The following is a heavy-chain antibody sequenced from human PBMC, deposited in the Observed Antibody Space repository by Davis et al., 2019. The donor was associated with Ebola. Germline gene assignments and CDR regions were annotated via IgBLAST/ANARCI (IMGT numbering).Heavy chain of an antibody. J-gene: IGHJ4*02. D-gene: IGHD5-12*01. CDR1: GFTFDDYA. Sequence: GGSLRLSCAASGFTFDDYAMHWVRQAPGKGLEWVSGISWNSGSIGYADSVKGRFTISRDNAKNSLYLQMNSLRAEDTALYYCAKELNRGLIVATTGVFDYWGQGTLVTVSS. CDR2: ISWNSGSI. CDR3: AKELNRGLIVATTGVFDY. V-gene: IGHV3-9*01.